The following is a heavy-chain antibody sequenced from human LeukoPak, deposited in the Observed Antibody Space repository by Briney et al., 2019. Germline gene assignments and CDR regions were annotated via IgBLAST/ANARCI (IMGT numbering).Heavy chain of an antibody. V-gene: IGHV4-59*12. Sequence: SEALSLTCTVSGDSINDYYWSWLRQTPGEGLEWIGFVAYGGNSNYNPSLESRVTISIDTSKNQFSLKLKSVTAADTAIYYCARVVRGAVTFNRFDPWGQGTLVTVSS. J-gene: IGHJ5*02. CDR3: ARVVRGAVTFNRFDP. CDR1: GDSINDYY. D-gene: IGHD4-17*01. CDR2: VAYGGNS.